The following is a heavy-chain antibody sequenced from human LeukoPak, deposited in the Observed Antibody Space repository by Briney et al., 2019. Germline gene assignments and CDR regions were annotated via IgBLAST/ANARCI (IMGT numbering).Heavy chain of an antibody. D-gene: IGHD3-10*01. CDR2: IYDGGST. V-gene: IGHV4-34*01. Sequence: PSETLSLTCAVSGGSFSGYYWSWIRQPPGKGLEWVGEIYDGGSTNYNPSLKSRVTISVDTAKNQFSLKLSSVTAADTAVYYCARQRRVRGAKEVYYYYYYYMDVWGKGTTVTISS. CDR1: GGSFSGYY. CDR3: ARQRRVRGAKEVYYYYYYYMDV. J-gene: IGHJ6*03.